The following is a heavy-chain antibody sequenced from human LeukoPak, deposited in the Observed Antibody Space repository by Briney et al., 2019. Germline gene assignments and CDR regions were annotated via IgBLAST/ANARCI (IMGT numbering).Heavy chain of an antibody. Sequence: ASVKVSCKASGGTFSSYAISWVRQAPGQGLEWMGRINPNSGGTNYAQKFQGRVTMTRDTSISTAYMELSRLRSDDTAVYYCASWGIWSGYYTDRYYFDYWGQGTLVTVSS. V-gene: IGHV1-2*06. CDR1: GGTFSSYA. D-gene: IGHD3-3*01. CDR3: ASWGIWSGYYTDRYYFDY. J-gene: IGHJ4*02. CDR2: INPNSGGT.